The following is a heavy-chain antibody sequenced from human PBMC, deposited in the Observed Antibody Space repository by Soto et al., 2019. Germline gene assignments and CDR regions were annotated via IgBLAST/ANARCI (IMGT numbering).Heavy chain of an antibody. J-gene: IGHJ6*02. CDR1: GGTFSSYA. Sequence: QVQLVQSGAEVKKPGSSVKVSCKASGGTFSSYAISWVRQAPGQGLEWMGGIIPIFGTANYAQKFQGRVTITADESTSTAYMELSSLRSEDTAVYYCARGSRQQLVLSYYYYGMDVWGQGTTVTGSS. CDR3: ARGSRQQLVLSYYYYGMDV. CDR2: IIPIFGTA. D-gene: IGHD6-13*01. V-gene: IGHV1-69*01.